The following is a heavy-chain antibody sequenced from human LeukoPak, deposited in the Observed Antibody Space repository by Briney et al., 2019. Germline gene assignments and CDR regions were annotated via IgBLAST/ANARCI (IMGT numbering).Heavy chain of an antibody. CDR1: GFTFINYA. D-gene: IGHD3-3*01. J-gene: IGHJ4*02. Sequence: GGSLRLSCAASGFTFINYAMHWVRQAPGKGLEWVALISYDGSNKYYADSVKGRFTISRDNSKNTVSLQMNSLRAEDTAVYYCAKDTTYDFWSGYYTSWGQGTLVTVSS. CDR3: AKDTTYDFWSGYYTS. CDR2: ISYDGSNK. V-gene: IGHV3-30-3*01.